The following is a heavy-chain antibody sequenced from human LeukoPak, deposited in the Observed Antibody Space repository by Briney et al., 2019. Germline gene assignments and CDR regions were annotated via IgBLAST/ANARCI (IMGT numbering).Heavy chain of an antibody. D-gene: IGHD6-13*01. CDR2: IYGSDTT. CDR1: GASKSNHF. V-gene: IGHV4-59*11. CDR3: ASRPGGSTWYGVFDY. J-gene: IGHJ4*02. Sequence: SETLSLTCTISGASKSNHFWSWIRQPPGKGLELIGYIYGSDTTNYNPSIKSRVTMSVDTSENQFSLKLSSVTAADTALYYCASRPGGSTWYGVFDYWSRGTLVTVSS.